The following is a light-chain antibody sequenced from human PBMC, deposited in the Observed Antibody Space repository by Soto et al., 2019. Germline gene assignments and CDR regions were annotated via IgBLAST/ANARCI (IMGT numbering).Light chain of an antibody. Sequence: SSELTQPPSVSVAPGKTARITCGGNNIGSKSVHWYQQKPGQAPVLVIYYDSDRPSGIPERFSGSNSGNTATLTISRVEAGDEADYYCQVWDSSIDHYVFGTGTKVTVL. CDR1: NIGSKS. V-gene: IGLV3-21*04. CDR3: QVWDSSIDHYV. J-gene: IGLJ1*01. CDR2: YDS.